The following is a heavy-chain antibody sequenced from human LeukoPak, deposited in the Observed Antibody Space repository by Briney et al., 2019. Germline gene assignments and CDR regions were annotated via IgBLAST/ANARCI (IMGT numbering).Heavy chain of an antibody. CDR1: GYTFTSYY. Sequence: ASVRVSCKASGYTFTSYYMHWVRQAPGQGLEWMGIINPSGGSRSYAQKFQGRVTMTRDTSTSTVYMELSSLRSEDTAVYYCARGSIVGAKTLGFGAFDIWGQGTMVTVSS. V-gene: IGHV1-46*01. J-gene: IGHJ3*02. CDR3: ARGSIVGAKTLGFGAFDI. CDR2: INPSGGSR. D-gene: IGHD1-26*01.